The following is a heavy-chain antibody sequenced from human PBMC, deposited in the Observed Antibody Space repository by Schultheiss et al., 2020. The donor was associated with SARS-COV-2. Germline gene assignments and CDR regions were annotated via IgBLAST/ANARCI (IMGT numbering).Heavy chain of an antibody. CDR1: GFTVSSNY. D-gene: IGHD2-21*02. J-gene: IGHJ3*02. Sequence: GGSLRLSCAASGFTVSSNYMSWVRQAPGKGLEWVSVIYSGGSTYYADSVKGRFTISRHNSKNTLYLQMNSLRAEDTAVYYCARGRAYCGGDCYYGAFDIWGQGTMVTVSS. CDR2: IYSGGST. V-gene: IGHV3-53*01. CDR3: ARGRAYCGGDCYYGAFDI.